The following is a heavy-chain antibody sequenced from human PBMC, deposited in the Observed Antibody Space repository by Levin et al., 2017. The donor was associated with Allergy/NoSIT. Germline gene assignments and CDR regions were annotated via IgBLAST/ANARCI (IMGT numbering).Heavy chain of an antibody. CDR3: TKGHYSGVYQ. CDR2: IYADGTT. CDR1: GFAVSTHY. J-gene: IGHJ4*02. D-gene: IGHD2-2*01. Sequence: QPGGSLRLSCAASGFAVSTHYMTWVRQAPGKGLECVSVIYADGTTFYGDSVRGRFTISRDNSKNMLSLQMHNLRAEDTAIYYCTKGHYSGVYQWGQGTRVTVSS. V-gene: IGHV3-53*01.